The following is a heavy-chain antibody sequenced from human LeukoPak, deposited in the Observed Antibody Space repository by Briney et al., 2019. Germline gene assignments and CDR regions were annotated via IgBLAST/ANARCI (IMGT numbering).Heavy chain of an antibody. CDR1: GFTFDTYR. CDR2: ISASGSYI. Sequence: GGSLRLSCAASGFTFDTYRMNWVRQAPGEGLEWVSSISASGSYIYYADSLKGRFTISRDNTKNSLFLQMNSLRAEDTAVYYCARDSPGTTDSDYWGQGTLVTVSS. CDR3: ARDSPGTTDSDY. D-gene: IGHD1-1*01. V-gene: IGHV3-21*01. J-gene: IGHJ4*02.